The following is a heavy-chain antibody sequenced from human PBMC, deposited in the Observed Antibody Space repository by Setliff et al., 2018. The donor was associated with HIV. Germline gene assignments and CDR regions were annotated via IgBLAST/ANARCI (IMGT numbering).Heavy chain of an antibody. CDR2: IYPVDSDT. J-gene: IGHJ3*01. V-gene: IGHV5-51*01. Sequence: PGESLKISCQGSGYTFTKYWIGWVRQMPGKGLEWMGVIYPVDSDTRYSPSFQGQVTISADRSISTAYLQWSSLKASETAMYYCVRPGCSTSSCYSSNGSDLWGPGTMVTVSS. CDR1: GYTFTKYW. D-gene: IGHD2-2*02. CDR3: VRPGCSTSSCYSSNGSDL.